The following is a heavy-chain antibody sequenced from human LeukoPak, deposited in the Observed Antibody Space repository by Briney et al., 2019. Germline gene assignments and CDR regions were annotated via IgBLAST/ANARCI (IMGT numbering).Heavy chain of an antibody. Sequence: ASVKVSCKASGYTFTGYYMHWVRQAPGQGLEWMGWISAYNGNTNYAQKLQGRVTMTTDTSTSTAYMELRSLRSDDTAVYYCARDRVSPGIAARTVGLFDYWGQGTLVTVSS. J-gene: IGHJ4*02. CDR1: GYTFTGYY. V-gene: IGHV1-18*04. CDR2: ISAYNGNT. D-gene: IGHD6-6*01. CDR3: ARDRVSPGIAARTVGLFDY.